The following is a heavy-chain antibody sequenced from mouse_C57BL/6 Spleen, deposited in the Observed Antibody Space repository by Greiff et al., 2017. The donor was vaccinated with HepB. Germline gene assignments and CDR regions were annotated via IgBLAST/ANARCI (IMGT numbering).Heavy chain of an antibody. CDR3: AGDSSGSAWFAY. Sequence: VQGVESGPELVKPGASVKISCKASGYAFSSSWMNWVKQRPGKGLEWIGRIYPGDGDTNYNGKFKGKATLTADKSSSTAYMQLSSLTSEDSAVYFCAGDSSGSAWFAYWGQGTLVTVSA. CDR2: IYPGDGDT. J-gene: IGHJ3*01. CDR1: GYAFSSSW. D-gene: IGHD3-2*02. V-gene: IGHV1-82*01.